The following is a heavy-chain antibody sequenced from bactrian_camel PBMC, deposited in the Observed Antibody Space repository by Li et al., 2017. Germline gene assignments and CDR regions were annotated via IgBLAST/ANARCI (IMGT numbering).Heavy chain of an antibody. D-gene: IGHD2*01. J-gene: IGHJ6*01. Sequence: VQLVESGGGSVQAGGSMRLSCQASAYNVSTYCMNWFRQYPGERRFSIAQLEPDGHTIYAPFVKGRFTVSRDNAKNTAYLQMNSLEFEDTAVYYCATRGPYCYTKLSVRDFTYWGQGTQVTVS. CDR1: AYNVSTYC. CDR2: EPDGHT. CDR3: ATRGPYCYTKLSVRDFTY. V-gene: IGHV3S26*01.